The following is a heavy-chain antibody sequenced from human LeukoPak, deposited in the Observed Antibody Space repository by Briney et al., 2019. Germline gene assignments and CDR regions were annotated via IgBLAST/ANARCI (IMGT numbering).Heavy chain of an antibody. CDR3: ARDQVECTGGTCQSRVGFDF. D-gene: IGHD2-8*02. V-gene: IGHV4-34*09. CDR2: IYRSGRS. CDR1: GGSFSGYD. J-gene: IGHJ4*02. Sequence: SETLSLTCAVYGGSFSGYDWSWIRQHPGRGLEWIGYIYRSGRSYYNPSLKSRITMSVDTSKNQFSLNLSSVTAADTAVYYCARDQVECTGGTCQSRVGFDFWGQGTLVTVSS.